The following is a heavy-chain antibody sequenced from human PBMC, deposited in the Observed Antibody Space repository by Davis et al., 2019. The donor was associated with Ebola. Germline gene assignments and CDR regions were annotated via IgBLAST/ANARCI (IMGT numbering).Heavy chain of an antibody. V-gene: IGHV3-21*01. CDR2: ISSSSSYI. D-gene: IGHD6-19*01. CDR1: GFTFSSYA. J-gene: IGHJ4*02. Sequence: GESLKISCAASGFTFSSYAMTWVRQTPGKGLEWVSSISSSSSYIFYADSLKGRFTISRDNAKNSLYLQMNSLRDEDTAVYYCARETFGYSSGWYFGYFDYWGQGTLVTVSS. CDR3: ARETFGYSSGWYFGYFDY.